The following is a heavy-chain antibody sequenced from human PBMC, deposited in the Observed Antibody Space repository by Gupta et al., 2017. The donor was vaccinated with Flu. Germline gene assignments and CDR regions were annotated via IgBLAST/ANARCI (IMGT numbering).Heavy chain of an antibody. D-gene: IGHD2-8*01. J-gene: IGHJ3*02. Sequence: QVQLVESGGGVVQPGRSLRLSCAASGFPFSSYGMHWVRQAPGKGLEWVAVISYDGSNKYYADSVKGRFTISRDNSKNTLYLQMNSLRAEDTAVYYCVKTEDIVLMVYAAGGAFDIWGQGTMVTVSS. V-gene: IGHV3-30*18. CDR3: VKTEDIVLMVYAAGGAFDI. CDR2: ISYDGSNK. CDR1: GFPFSSYG.